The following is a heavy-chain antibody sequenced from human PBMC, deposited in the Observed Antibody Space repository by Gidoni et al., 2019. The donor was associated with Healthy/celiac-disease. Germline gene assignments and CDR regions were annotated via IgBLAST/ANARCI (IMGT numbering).Heavy chain of an antibody. CDR1: GVTLSSSA. V-gene: IGHV3-30-3*01. CDR2: ISYDGSNT. J-gene: IGHJ4*02. D-gene: IGHD4-17*01. Sequence: QVKLVEAGGGVVQPGRSLRLSCAASGVTLSSSAMHWVRLAQGKGLALVAVISYDGSNTYYAASVKGRFTISRDNSKNTLYLQMNSLRADDPAVYYCARVDYATKIDYWGQGTLVTVSS. CDR3: ARVDYATKIDY.